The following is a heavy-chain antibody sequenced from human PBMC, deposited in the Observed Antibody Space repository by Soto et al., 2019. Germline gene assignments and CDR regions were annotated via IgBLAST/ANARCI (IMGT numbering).Heavy chain of an antibody. D-gene: IGHD3-3*01. CDR2: IFSNDEK. V-gene: IGHV2-26*01. J-gene: IGHJ4*02. CDR3: ARVYYDFWSGYYLGDY. CDR1: GFSLSNTKMG. Sequence: QVTLKESGPVLVKPTETLTLTCTVSGFSLSNTKMGVSWFRQPPGKALEWLAHIFSNDEKSYSTSLKSSLTISKDTSKSQVVLTMTNMDPVDTATYYCARVYYDFWSGYYLGDYWGQGTLVTVSS.